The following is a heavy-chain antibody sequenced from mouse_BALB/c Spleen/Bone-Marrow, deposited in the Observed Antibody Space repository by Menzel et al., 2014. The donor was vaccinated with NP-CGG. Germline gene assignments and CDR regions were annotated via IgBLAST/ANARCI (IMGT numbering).Heavy chain of an antibody. D-gene: IGHD2-4*01. CDR1: GFNIKDTY. CDR2: IDPANGNT. Sequence: EVKLMESGAELVKPGVSVKLSCTASGFNIKDTYMHWVKQRPEQGLEWIGRIDPANGNTKYDPKFQGKATITADTSSNTAYLQLSSLTSEDTAVYYCASYDYGYYFDYWGRGTTLTVSS. J-gene: IGHJ2*01. V-gene: IGHV14-3*02. CDR3: ASYDYGYYFDY.